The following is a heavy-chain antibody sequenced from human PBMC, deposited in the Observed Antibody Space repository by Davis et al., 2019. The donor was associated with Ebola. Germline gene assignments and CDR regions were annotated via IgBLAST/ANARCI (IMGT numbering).Heavy chain of an antibody. Sequence: SETLSLTCTVSGYSISSGYYWGCIRQPPGKGLEWIGSIYHSGSTNYNPSLKSRITISVYKSKNQFSLKLSSVTAADTAVYYCASNGPDDDPSGYWGQGTLVTVSS. CDR2: IYHSGST. J-gene: IGHJ4*02. CDR1: GYSISSGYY. D-gene: IGHD3-10*01. V-gene: IGHV4-38-2*02. CDR3: ASNGPDDDPSGY.